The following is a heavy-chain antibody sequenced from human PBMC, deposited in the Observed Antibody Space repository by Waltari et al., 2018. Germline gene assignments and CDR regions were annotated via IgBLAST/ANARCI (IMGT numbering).Heavy chain of an antibody. CDR2: YIRIIDTA. J-gene: IGHJ4*02. V-gene: IGHV1-69*14. CDR1: GGTVSSYP. D-gene: IGHD3-22*01. Sequence: QVTLVQSAAAVPQPGSSVKLHCKASGGTVSSYPISWVRPAAGHGQEWEGVGWYIRIIDTAKYAKRCQGIVAITADKSSSTAYMELSSLRSEDTSVYCCARVGESTGYYNVFDYWGQGTLVIVSS. CDR3: ARVGESTGYYNVFDY.